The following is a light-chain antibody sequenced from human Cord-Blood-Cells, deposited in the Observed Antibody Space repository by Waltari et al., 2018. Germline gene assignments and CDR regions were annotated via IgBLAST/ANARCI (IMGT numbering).Light chain of an antibody. CDR3: QQSYSTSIT. CDR1: QSISSY. V-gene: IGKV1-39*01. Sequence: IQLPQSPPSLSASVGDRVTITCRASQSISSYLNWYQQKPGKAPKLLIYAASSLQSGVPSRFSGSGSGTDFTLTISSLQPEDFATYYCQQSYSTSITFGQGTRLEIK. CDR2: AAS. J-gene: IGKJ5*01.